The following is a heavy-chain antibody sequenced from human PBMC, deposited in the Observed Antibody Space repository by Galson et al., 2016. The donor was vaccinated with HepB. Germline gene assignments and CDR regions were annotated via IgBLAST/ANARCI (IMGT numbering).Heavy chain of an antibody. D-gene: IGHD6-13*01. J-gene: IGHJ4*02. V-gene: IGHV4-31*03. CDR1: GGSISSGGYY. CDR2: IYYSGST. Sequence: TLSLTCTVSGGSISSGGYYWSWLRQHPGKGLEWIGYIYYSGSTPYNPSLKSRVSISVDTSKNQFSLKLGSVTAADTAVYFCAREAGLRAFDSWGQGTLVTVSS. CDR3: AREAGLRAFDS.